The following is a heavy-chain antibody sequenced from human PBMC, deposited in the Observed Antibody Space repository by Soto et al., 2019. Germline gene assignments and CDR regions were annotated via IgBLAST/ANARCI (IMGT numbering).Heavy chain of an antibody. CDR3: AKADGVAAALDS. J-gene: IGHJ4*02. V-gene: IGHV3-23*01. CDR2: ITNSGATT. Sequence: PGGSLRLSCAASGFTFSNYAMSWVRQAPGKGLEWVSGITNSGATTYYADSVKGRFTISRDISRDTLYLQMNSLRAEDTALYYCAKADGVAAALDSWGQGTLVTVSS. D-gene: IGHD6-13*01. CDR1: GFTFSNYA.